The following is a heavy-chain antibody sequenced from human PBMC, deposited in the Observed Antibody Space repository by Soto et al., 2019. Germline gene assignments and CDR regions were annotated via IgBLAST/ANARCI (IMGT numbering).Heavy chain of an antibody. V-gene: IGHV4-59*12. Sequence: SETLSLTCTVSGGSISSYYWSWIRQPPGKGLEWIGYIYYSGSTNYNPSLKSRVTISVDRSKNQFSLKLSSVTAADTAVYYCARETYGDYVGYFAPWGQGTLVTVSS. CDR3: ARETYGDYVGYFAP. D-gene: IGHD4-17*01. CDR2: IYYSGST. CDR1: GGSISSYY. J-gene: IGHJ5*02.